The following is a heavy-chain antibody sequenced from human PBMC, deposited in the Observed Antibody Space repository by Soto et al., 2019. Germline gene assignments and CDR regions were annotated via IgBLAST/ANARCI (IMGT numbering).Heavy chain of an antibody. CDR3: ARESEDLTSNFDY. J-gene: IGHJ4*02. CDR1: GFTFTRYS. Sequence: EVQLVESGGGLVKPGGSLRLSCAASGFTFTRYSMNWVRQAPGKGLEWVSSISSTTNYIYYGDSMKGRFTISRDNAKNLLSLEMNSLSAEDTAVYYGARESEDLTSNFDYWGQGTLVTVSS. V-gene: IGHV3-21*04. CDR2: ISSTTNYI.